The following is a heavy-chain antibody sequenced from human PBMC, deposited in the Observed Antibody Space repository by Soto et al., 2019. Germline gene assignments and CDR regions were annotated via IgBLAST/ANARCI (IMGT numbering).Heavy chain of an antibody. CDR1: GYTFTSYG. J-gene: IGHJ6*03. Sequence: ASVNVSCKASGYTFTSYGISWVRQAPGQGLEWMGWISAYNGNTNYAQKLQGRVTMTTDTSTSTAYMGLRSLRSDDTAVYYCARLRIGETGTTAGYYYYYMDVWGKGTTVTVSS. V-gene: IGHV1-18*01. CDR2: ISAYNGNT. D-gene: IGHD3-10*01. CDR3: ARLRIGETGTTAGYYYYYMDV.